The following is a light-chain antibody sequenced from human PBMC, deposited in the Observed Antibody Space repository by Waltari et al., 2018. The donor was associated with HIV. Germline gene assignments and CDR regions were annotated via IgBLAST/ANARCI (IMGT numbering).Light chain of an antibody. CDR3: YSTDNSGHHRV. CDR2: EDS. CDR1: ALPKKY. V-gene: IGLV3-10*01. Sequence: SYELTQPPSVAVFPGQTARITCTGDALPKKYASWYQQKSGQAPVLVIYEDSKRPSGFPGRFSGSSSGTTATLTISGAQVEDEADYYCYSTDNSGHHRVFGTGTKLTVL. J-gene: IGLJ2*01.